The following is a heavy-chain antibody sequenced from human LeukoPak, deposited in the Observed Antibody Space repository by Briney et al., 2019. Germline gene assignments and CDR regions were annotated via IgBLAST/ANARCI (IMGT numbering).Heavy chain of an antibody. Sequence: GGSLRLSCAASGFTFSNHWMTWVRQAPGKGLEWVANIYEDGSKKNYVDSVKDRFTISRDNAKNSLYLQMNSLTAEDTAVYHCAREGKESYGMDVWGLGTTDTVSS. D-gene: IGHD3-10*01. J-gene: IGHJ6*02. CDR2: IYEDGSKK. CDR1: GFTFSNHW. V-gene: IGHV3-7*01. CDR3: AREGKESYGMDV.